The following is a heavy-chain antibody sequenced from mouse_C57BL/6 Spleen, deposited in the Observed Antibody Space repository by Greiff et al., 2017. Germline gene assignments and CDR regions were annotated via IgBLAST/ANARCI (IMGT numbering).Heavy chain of an antibody. CDR2: FYPGSGST. CDR1: GYTFTDYT. CDR3: ARNDGSRYASEFAY. J-gene: IGHJ2*01. V-gene: IGHV1-62-2*01. Sequence: VQLVESGAELVKPGASVKLSCKASGYTFTDYTIHWVKQRPGQGLEWIGWFYPGSGSTKYNEKFKGKATLTADKSSSTAYMELSSVTSEDAAVDFCARNDGSRYASEFAYWGQGTTVTVSS. D-gene: IGHD6-5*01.